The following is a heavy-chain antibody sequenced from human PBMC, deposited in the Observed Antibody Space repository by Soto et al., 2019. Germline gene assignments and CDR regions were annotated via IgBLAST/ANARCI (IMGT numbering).Heavy chain of an antibody. CDR2: IYYSGST. J-gene: IGHJ5*02. CDR3: ARVEAYGDYVFDP. CDR1: GGSISSSSYY. Sequence: QLQLQESGPGLVKPSETLSLTCTVSGGSISSSSYYWGWIRQPPGKGLAWIGSIYYSGSTYYNPSLQSRVTISVDTSKNQFSLKRSSVTAADTAVYYCARVEAYGDYVFDPWGQGTLVTVSS. V-gene: IGHV4-39*01. D-gene: IGHD4-17*01.